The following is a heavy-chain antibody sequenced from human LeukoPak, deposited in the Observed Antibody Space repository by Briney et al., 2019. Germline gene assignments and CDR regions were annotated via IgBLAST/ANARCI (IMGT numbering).Heavy chain of an antibody. D-gene: IGHD3-10*01. Sequence: SQTLSLTCAISGDSVSSNSAAWNWIRQSPSRGPEWLGRTYYRSKWYNDYAVSVKSRITINPDTSKNQFSLQLNSVTPEDTAVYYCARNVLLWFGEREYDYWGQGTLVTVSS. CDR1: GDSVSSNSAA. CDR2: TYYRSKWYN. V-gene: IGHV6-1*01. J-gene: IGHJ4*02. CDR3: ARNVLLWFGEREYDY.